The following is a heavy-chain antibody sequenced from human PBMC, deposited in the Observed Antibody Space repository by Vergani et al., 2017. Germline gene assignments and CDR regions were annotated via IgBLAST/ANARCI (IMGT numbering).Heavy chain of an antibody. Sequence: QVQLQKSGPGLVKPSQTLSLTCTVSGGSISSGGYYWTWIRQHPGKGLEWIGYIYYSGSTYYNPSLNSRVTISVDTSKNQFSLNLSSVTAADTAVYYCARGSSISSGAFFDYWGQGTLVTVSS. V-gene: IGHV4-31*03. D-gene: IGHD6-6*01. CDR1: GGSISSGGYY. J-gene: IGHJ4*02. CDR3: ARGSSISSGAFFDY. CDR2: IYYSGST.